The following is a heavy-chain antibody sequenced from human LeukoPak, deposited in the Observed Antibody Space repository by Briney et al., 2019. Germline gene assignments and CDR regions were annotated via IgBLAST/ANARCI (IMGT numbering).Heavy chain of an antibody. CDR3: ARGNAGLIDL. CDR2: IYYSGTT. J-gene: IGHJ5*02. CDR1: GGSISSGGYY. V-gene: IGHV4-31*03. D-gene: IGHD6-13*01. Sequence: SETLSLTCTVSGGSISSGGYYWSWIRHLPGKGLEWIAYIYYSGTTYYNPSLKSRVTISRDTSKNQFSLELSSVTAADTAVYYCARGNAGLIDLWGQGTLVTVSS.